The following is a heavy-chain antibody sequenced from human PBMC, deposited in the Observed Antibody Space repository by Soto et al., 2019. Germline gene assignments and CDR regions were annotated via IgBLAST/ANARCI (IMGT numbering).Heavy chain of an antibody. J-gene: IGHJ5*02. D-gene: IGHD6-13*01. Sequence: QVQLVQSGAEVKKPGSSVKVSCKASGGTFSSYAISWVRQAPGQGLEWMGGIIPIFGTANYPQKFQGRVAIPAEESTSSAYMEVSGVRYEDTAVYYCARAGGIAAADSWFDPWGQGTLVTVSS. CDR2: IIPIFGTA. CDR1: GGTFSSYA. CDR3: ARAGGIAAADSWFDP. V-gene: IGHV1-69*12.